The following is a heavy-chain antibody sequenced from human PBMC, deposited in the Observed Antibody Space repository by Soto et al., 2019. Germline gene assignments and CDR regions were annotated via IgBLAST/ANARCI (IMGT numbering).Heavy chain of an antibody. Sequence: PGGSLRLSCAASGFTFSSYAMHWVRQAPGKGLEWVSYISSSGSTIYYADSVKGRFTISRDNAKNSLYLQMNSLRAEDTAVYYCAAHCTNGVCYVGYWGQGTLVTVSS. D-gene: IGHD2-8*01. CDR3: AAHCTNGVCYVGY. V-gene: IGHV3-48*04. J-gene: IGHJ4*02. CDR1: GFTFSSYA. CDR2: ISSSGSTI.